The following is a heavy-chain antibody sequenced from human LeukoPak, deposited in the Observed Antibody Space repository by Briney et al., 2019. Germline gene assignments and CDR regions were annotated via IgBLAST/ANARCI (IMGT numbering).Heavy chain of an antibody. D-gene: IGHD4-23*01. V-gene: IGHV3-21*01. Sequence: SGGSLRLSCAASGFTFSSYSMNWVRQAPGKGLEWVSSISSSSSYIYYADSVKGRFTISRDNSKNTLYLQMNSLRAEDTAVYYCARLYGDGGIYGMDVWGQGTTVTVSS. CDR2: ISSSSSYI. CDR1: GFTFSSYS. J-gene: IGHJ6*02. CDR3: ARLYGDGGIYGMDV.